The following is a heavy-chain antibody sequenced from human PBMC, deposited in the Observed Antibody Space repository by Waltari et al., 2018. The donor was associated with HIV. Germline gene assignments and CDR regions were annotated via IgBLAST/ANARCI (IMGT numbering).Heavy chain of an antibody. D-gene: IGHD2-15*01. CDR1: GVTFATFR. V-gene: IGHV3-74*01. CDR2: MNSDGTTR. Sequence: EVQLVESGGGLVQPGGYLRLSCAAPGVTFATFRMHWLRKVPGKGLVWVSRMNSDGTTRSYADSVKGRFTISRDNAKNTLYVEMNSLRADDTAVYYCASSGVYAHDAFKIWGQGTKVIVSS. CDR3: ASSGVYAHDAFKI. J-gene: IGHJ3*02.